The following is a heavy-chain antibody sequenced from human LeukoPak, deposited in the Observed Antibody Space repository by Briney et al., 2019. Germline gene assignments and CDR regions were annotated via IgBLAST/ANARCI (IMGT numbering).Heavy chain of an antibody. J-gene: IGHJ4*02. D-gene: IGHD3-10*01. V-gene: IGHV3-7*01. CDR2: IKQDGSEK. Sequence: GGSLRLSCAASGFTFSSYWMSWVRQAPGKGLEWVANIKQDGSEKYYVDSVKGRFTTSRDNAKNSLYLQMNSLRAEDTAVYYCARDRSPYGSGSYHDYWGQGTLVTVSS. CDR3: ARDRSPYGSGSYHDY. CDR1: GFTFSSYW.